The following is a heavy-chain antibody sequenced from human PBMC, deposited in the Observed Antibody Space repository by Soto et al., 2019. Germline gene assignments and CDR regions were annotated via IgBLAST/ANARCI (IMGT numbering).Heavy chain of an antibody. V-gene: IGHV1-69*13. D-gene: IGHD2-2*01. CDR3: ALVRYCSSTSCPRHFDY. Sequence: SVKVSCKASGGTFSSYAISWVRQAPGQGLEWMGGIIPIFGTANYAQKFQGRVTITADESTSTAYMELSSLRSEDTAVYYCALVRYCSSTSCPRHFDYWGQGTLVTVSS. J-gene: IGHJ4*02. CDR2: IIPIFGTA. CDR1: GGTFSSYA.